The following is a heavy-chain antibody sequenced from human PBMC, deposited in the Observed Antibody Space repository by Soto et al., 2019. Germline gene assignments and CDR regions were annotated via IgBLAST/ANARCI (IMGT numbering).Heavy chain of an antibody. V-gene: IGHV1-46*01. CDR1: GYTFISYY. Sequence: QVQVVQSGAAVKKTGASVKVSCKASGYTFISYYLHWVRQAPGQGLEWMGIINPSGGSTSYAQKFQGRVTMTRDTSTSTVYMELSSLRSEDTAVYYCASASSGATYAHFDFWGPGSLVIVSS. J-gene: IGHJ4*02. CDR3: ASASSGATYAHFDF. CDR2: INPSGGST. D-gene: IGHD6-25*01.